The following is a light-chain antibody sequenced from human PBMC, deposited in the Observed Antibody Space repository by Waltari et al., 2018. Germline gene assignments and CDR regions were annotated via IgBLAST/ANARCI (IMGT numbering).Light chain of an antibody. V-gene: IGKV3-11*01. CDR1: QSVSSY. CDR2: DAS. Sequence: EIVLTQSPATLSLSPGERATLSCRASQSVSSYLAWYQQKPGQAPRLLIYDASNRATGIPARFSGSGSGTDFTLTITSLEPEDFTVYYCQHRSDWPLTFGGGTKVEFK. J-gene: IGKJ4*01. CDR3: QHRSDWPLT.